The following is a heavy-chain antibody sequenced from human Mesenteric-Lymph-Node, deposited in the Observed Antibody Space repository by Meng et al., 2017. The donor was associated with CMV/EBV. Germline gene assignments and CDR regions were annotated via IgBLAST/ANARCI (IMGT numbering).Heavy chain of an antibody. CDR1: GYTGTAEY. CDR2: ISTYNDRR. CDR3: ARQLGPGFRYFDL. D-gene: IGHD1-1*01. V-gene: IGHV1-18*01. J-gene: IGHJ2*01. Sequence: KATGYTGTAEYNRWVRQAPGQGPEWMGWISTYNDRRGYAQNFQGRGTMTADASTSTVYMELRSRTSDDTAVYYCARQLGPGFRYFDLWGRGTLVTVSS.